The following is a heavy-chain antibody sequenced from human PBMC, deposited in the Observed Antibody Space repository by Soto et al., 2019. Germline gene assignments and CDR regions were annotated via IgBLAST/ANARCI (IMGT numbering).Heavy chain of an antibody. CDR2: IIPMFGTA. Sequence: QVQLVQSGAEVKKPESSVKVSCKAPGGTFSTYAISWFRQAPGQGLEWMGGIIPMFGTANYAQRFQDRVTITADESTNTVYMELSSLRSEATAVYFCASGIQLWLRRINNGYSGWGQGTLVTVSS. CDR3: ASGIQLWLRRINNGYSG. V-gene: IGHV1-69*12. J-gene: IGHJ4*02. D-gene: IGHD5-18*01. CDR1: GGTFSTYA.